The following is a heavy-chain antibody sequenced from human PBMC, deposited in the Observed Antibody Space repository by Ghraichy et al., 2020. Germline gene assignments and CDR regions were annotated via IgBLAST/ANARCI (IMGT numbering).Heavy chain of an antibody. CDR2: INHSGST. CDR3: RAPGAGQQLVVDY. J-gene: IGHJ4*02. V-gene: IGHV4-34*01. CDR1: GGSFSGYY. D-gene: IGHD6-13*01. Sequence: SETLSLTCAVYGGSFSGYYWSWIRQPPGKGLEWIGEINHSGSTNYNPSLKSRVTISVDTSKNQFSLKLSSVTAADTAVYYCRAPGAGQQLVVDYWGQGTLVTVSS.